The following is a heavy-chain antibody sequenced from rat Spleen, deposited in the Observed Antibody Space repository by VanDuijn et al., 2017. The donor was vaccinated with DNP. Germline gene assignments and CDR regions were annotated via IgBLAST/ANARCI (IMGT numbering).Heavy chain of an antibody. CDR2: ISYDGGST. D-gene: IGHD3-2*01. CDR3: TTLWGDY. CDR1: GFTFSNYD. Sequence: EVQLVESGGGLVQPGRSLKLSCAASGFTFSNYDMAWVRQAPTKGLEWVASISYDGGSTYYRDSVKGRFTISRDNAKSSLYLQMDSLRSKETATYYCTTLWGDYWGQGVMVTVSS. J-gene: IGHJ2*01. V-gene: IGHV5-20*01.